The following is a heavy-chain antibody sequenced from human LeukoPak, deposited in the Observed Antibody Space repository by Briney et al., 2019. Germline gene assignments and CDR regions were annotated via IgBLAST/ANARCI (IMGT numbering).Heavy chain of an antibody. V-gene: IGHV3-30-3*01. CDR3: ARDGGYDFWSGYYQDY. D-gene: IGHD3-3*01. J-gene: IGHJ4*02. CDR2: ISYDANIGSNK. Sequence: GGSLRLSCATSGFTFSRYAMHWVRQAPGKGLEWVALISYDANIGSNKYYADSVKGRFTISRDNPKNTLYLQMNSLRAEDTAVYYCARDGGYDFWSGYYQDYWGQGTLVTVSS. CDR1: GFTFSRYA.